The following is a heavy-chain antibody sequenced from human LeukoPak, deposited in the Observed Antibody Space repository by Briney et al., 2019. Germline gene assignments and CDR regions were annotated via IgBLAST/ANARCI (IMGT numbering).Heavy chain of an antibody. V-gene: IGHV1-2*06. CDR2: INPNSGGT. CDR3: ARDDRLAMVRGVIFLGY. J-gene: IGHJ4*02. CDR1: GYTFTGYY. Sequence: ASVKVSCKASGYTFTGYYIHWVRQAPGQGLEWMGRINPNSGGTNYAQKFQGRVTMTRDTSISTAYMELSRLRSDDTAVYYCARDDRLAMVRGVIFLGYWGQGTLVTVSS. D-gene: IGHD3-10*01.